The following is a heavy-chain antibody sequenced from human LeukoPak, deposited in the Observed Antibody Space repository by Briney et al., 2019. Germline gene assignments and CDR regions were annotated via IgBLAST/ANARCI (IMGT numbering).Heavy chain of an antibody. J-gene: IGHJ3*02. CDR2: IYYSGST. CDR1: GGSISSYY. V-gene: IGHV4-59*08. CDR3: ARHSGGGTTDI. D-gene: IGHD1-1*01. Sequence: SETLSLACTVSGGSISSYYWSWIRQPPGKGLEWIGYIYYSGSTNYNPSLKSRVTISVDTSKNQFSLKLSSVTAADPAVYYCARHSGGGTTDIWGQGTMVTVSS.